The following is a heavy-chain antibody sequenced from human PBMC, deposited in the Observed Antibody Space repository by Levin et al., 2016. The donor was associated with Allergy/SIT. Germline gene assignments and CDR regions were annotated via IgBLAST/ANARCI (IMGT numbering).Heavy chain of an antibody. Sequence: ASVKVSCKTSGYTFTDYYIHWVRQAPGQGLEWMGIINPSGGSTSYAQKFQGRVTMTRDTSTSTVYMELSSLRSEDTAVYYCVRDMVGADEYWGQGTLVTVSS. CDR3: VRDMVGADEY. CDR2: INPSGGST. V-gene: IGHV1-46*01. D-gene: IGHD1-26*01. J-gene: IGHJ4*02. CDR1: GYTFTDYY.